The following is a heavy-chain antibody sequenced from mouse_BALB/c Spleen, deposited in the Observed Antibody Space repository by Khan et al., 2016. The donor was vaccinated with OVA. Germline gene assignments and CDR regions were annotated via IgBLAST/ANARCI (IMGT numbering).Heavy chain of an antibody. CDR2: INPSNGDT. J-gene: IGHJ3*01. Sequence: QVQLQQPGAELVKPGASVKISCKASGYTFTSFYMYWVKQRPGQGLEWIGGINPSNGDTHFYEKFKSKATLTVDKSSTTAYMQFSSLTSEDSAVYYCASAGYGNPFAYWGQGTLVTVSA. D-gene: IGHD2-1*01. CDR3: ASAGYGNPFAY. CDR1: GYTFTSFY. V-gene: IGHV1S81*02.